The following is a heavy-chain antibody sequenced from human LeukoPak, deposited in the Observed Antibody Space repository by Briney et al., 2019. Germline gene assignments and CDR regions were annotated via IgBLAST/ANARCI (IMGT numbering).Heavy chain of an antibody. J-gene: IGHJ5*02. CDR1: GGSFSGYY. D-gene: IGHD3-10*01. V-gene: IGHV4-34*01. CDR3: ARDPGLWFGDRKRFDP. CDR2: INHSGST. Sequence: PSETQSLTCAVYGGSFSGYYWSWIRQPPGKGLEWIGEINHSGSTNYNPSLKSRVTISVDTSKNQFSLKLSSVTAADTAVYYCARDPGLWFGDRKRFDPWGQGTLVTASS.